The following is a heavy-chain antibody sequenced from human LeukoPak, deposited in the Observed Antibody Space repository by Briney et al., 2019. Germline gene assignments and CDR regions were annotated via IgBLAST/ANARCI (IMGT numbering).Heavy chain of an antibody. Sequence: ASVTLSCKASGYTFTGYYMHWARQAPGQGLEWMGWINPKSGGTNYAQKFQGRVTMTRDTSISTAYMELSRLRSDDTAVYYCARGSPRMITFGGVIVTLSFDYWGQGTLVTVSS. CDR2: INPKSGGT. CDR1: GYTFTGYY. J-gene: IGHJ4*02. CDR3: ARGSPRMITFGGVIVTLSFDY. V-gene: IGHV1-2*02. D-gene: IGHD3-16*02.